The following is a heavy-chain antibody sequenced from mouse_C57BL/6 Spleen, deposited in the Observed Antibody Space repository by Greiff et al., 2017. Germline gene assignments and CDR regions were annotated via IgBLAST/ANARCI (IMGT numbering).Heavy chain of an antibody. V-gene: IGHV2-5*01. J-gene: IGHJ1*03. CDR1: GFSLTSYG. CDR3: AKRWDVGWYFDV. Sequence: VKVEESGPGLVQPSQSLSITCTVSGFSLTSYGVHWVRQSPGKGLEWLGVIWRGGSTDYNAAFMSRLSITKDNSKSQVFFKMNSLQADDTAIYYCAKRWDVGWYFDVWGTGTTVTVSS. CDR2: IWRGGST. D-gene: IGHD4-1*01.